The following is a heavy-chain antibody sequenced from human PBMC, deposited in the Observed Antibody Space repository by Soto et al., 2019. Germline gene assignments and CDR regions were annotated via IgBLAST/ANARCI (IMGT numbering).Heavy chain of an antibody. J-gene: IGHJ4*02. CDR3: AGLTGVFRIVLAY. Sequence: DPGQGLEWMGGIIPIFGTANYAQKFQGRVTITADESTSTAYMELRSLRSDDTAICYGAGLTGVFRIVLAYWGQGTQVTVSS. D-gene: IGHD3-16*01. V-gene: IGHV1-69*01. CDR2: IIPIFGTA.